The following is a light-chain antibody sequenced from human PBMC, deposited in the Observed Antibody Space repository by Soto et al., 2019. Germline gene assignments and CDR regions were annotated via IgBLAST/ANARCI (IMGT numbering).Light chain of an antibody. Sequence: QSALTQPASVSGSLGQSITISCTGTSSDVGAYDYVSWYQQYPGKVPKLISYDVTYRPSGVSNRFSGSKSGNTASLTISGLQAEDETDYYCSSHTSSGTRVFGTGTKVTVL. CDR1: SSDVGAYDY. V-gene: IGLV2-14*03. CDR3: SSHTSSGTRV. J-gene: IGLJ1*01. CDR2: DVT.